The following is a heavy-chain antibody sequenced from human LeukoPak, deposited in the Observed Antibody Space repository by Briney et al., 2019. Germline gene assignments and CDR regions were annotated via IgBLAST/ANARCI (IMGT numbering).Heavy chain of an antibody. V-gene: IGHV2-5*02. Sequence: SGPTLVKPTQTLTLTCTFSGFSLSTSGVGVGWIRQPPGKALEWLAVIYWDDDVRYSPALKSRLTITKDTSKNQVALTMTNMDPVNTGTYYCARRWQLLVDSWGPGILVTVSP. CDR2: IYWDDDV. J-gene: IGHJ4*02. D-gene: IGHD1-26*01. CDR3: ARRWQLLVDS. CDR1: GFSLSTSGVG.